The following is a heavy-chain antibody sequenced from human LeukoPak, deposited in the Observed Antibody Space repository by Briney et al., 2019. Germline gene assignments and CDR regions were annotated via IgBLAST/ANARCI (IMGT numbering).Heavy chain of an antibody. CDR1: GFTFSSYG. D-gene: IGHD4-17*01. J-gene: IGHJ4*02. CDR3: ARDLYGDSAYFDY. CDR2: IWYDGSNK. Sequence: GRSLRLSCAASGFTFSSYGMHWVRQAPGKGLEWVAVIWYDGSNKYYADSVKGRFTISRDNSKNTLYLQMNSLRAEDTAVYYCARDLYGDSAYFDYWGQETLVTVSS. V-gene: IGHV3-33*01.